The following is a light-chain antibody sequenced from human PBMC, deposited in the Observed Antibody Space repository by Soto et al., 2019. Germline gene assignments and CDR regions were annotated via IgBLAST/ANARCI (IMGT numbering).Light chain of an antibody. J-gene: IGKJ1*01. CDR3: QQRSNWPRT. CDR2: DAS. V-gene: IGKV3-11*01. CDR1: RSISNY. Sequence: EIVLTQSPATLSLSPGERATLSCRASRSISNYLAWYQQKPGQAPRLLIYDASARATGIPARFSGSGSGTDFTLTISSLEPEDFAVYYCQQRSNWPRTFGQGTKVDIK.